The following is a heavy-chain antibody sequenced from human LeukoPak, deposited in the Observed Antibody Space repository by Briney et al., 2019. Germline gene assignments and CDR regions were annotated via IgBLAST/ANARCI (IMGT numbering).Heavy chain of an antibody. J-gene: IGHJ4*02. Sequence: GASVKVSCKASGYTFTGYYMHWVRQAPGQGLEWMGWINPNSGGTNYAQKFQGRVTMTRDTSISTAYMELSRLRSDDTAVYYCARVDFLTGYYFDYWGQGTLVTVSS. CDR3: ARVDFLTGYYFDY. CDR2: INPNSGGT. V-gene: IGHV1-2*02. D-gene: IGHD3-9*01. CDR1: GYTFTGYY.